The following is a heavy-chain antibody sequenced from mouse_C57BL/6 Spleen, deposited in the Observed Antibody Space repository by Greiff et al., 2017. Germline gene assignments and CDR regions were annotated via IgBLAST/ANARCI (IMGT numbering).Heavy chain of an antibody. CDR3: ARSSKQLSSMDY. CDR1: GFTFTDYY. D-gene: IGHD3-2*02. Sequence: EVKLMESGGGLVQPGGSLSLSCAASGFTFTDYYMSWVRQTPGKALEWLGFIRNKANGYTTEYSASVKGRFTISRDNSQSILYLQMNALRAEDSATYYCARSSKQLSSMDYWGQGTSVTVSS. V-gene: IGHV7-3*01. J-gene: IGHJ4*01. CDR2: IRNKANGYTT.